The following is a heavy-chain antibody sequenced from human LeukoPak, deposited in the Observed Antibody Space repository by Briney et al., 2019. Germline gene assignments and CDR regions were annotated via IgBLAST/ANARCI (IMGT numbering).Heavy chain of an antibody. CDR1: GFTFSSYA. CDR3: AKDILDLVSLRFLEWPYYYYGMDV. J-gene: IGHJ6*02. CDR2: ISGSGGST. V-gene: IGHV3-23*01. D-gene: IGHD3-3*01. Sequence: GGSLRLSCAASGFTFSSYAMSWVRQAPGKGLEWVSAISGSGGSTYYADSVKGRFTISRDNSKNTLYLQMNSLRAEDTAVYYCAKDILDLVSLRFLEWPYYYYGMDVWGQRTTATVSS.